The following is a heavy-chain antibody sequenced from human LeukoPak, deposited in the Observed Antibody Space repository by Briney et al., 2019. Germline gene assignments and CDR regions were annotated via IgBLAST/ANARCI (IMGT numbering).Heavy chain of an antibody. D-gene: IGHD6-19*01. CDR2: TYYRSQRYS. Sequence: SQTLSLTCAISGDSVSSKNGAWNWIRQSPSRGLEWLGSTYYRSQRYSDFAFSVGGRAAINADTSKNQFSLQLHSVTPEDTAVYYCARDLGTSGWYTIDFWGQGSLVTVTS. J-gene: IGHJ4*02. V-gene: IGHV6-1*01. CDR1: GDSVSSKNGA. CDR3: ARDLGTSGWYTIDF.